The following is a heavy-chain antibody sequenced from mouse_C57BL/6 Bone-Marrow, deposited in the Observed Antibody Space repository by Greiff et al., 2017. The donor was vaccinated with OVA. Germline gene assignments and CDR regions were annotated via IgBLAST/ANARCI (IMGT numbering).Heavy chain of an antibody. CDR3: ARVSITTVVAHYAMDY. V-gene: IGHV5-4*01. Sequence: DVHLVESGGGLVKPGGSLKLSCAASGFTFSSYAMSWVRQTPEKRLEWVATISDGGSYTYYPDNVKGRFTISRDNAKNNLYLQMSHLKSEDTAMYYCARVSITTVVAHYAMDYWGQGTSVTVSS. J-gene: IGHJ4*01. CDR1: GFTFSSYA. D-gene: IGHD1-1*01. CDR2: ISDGGSYT.